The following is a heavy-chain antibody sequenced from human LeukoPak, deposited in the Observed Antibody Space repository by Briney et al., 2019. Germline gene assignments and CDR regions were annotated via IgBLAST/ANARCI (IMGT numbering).Heavy chain of an antibody. CDR2: IYHSGST. J-gene: IGHJ3*02. D-gene: IGHD3-10*01. CDR3: ARATFYGSGSSDAFDI. Sequence: SETLSLTCAVYGGSFSGYYWSWIRQPPGKGLEWIGSIYHSGSTYYNPSLKSRVTISVDTSKNQFSLKLSSVTAADTAVYYCARATFYGSGSSDAFDIWGQGTMVTVSS. CDR1: GGSFSGYY. V-gene: IGHV4-34*01.